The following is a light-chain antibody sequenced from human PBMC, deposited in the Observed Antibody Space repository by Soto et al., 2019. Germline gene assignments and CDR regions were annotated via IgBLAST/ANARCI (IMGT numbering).Light chain of an antibody. J-gene: IGKJ3*01. Sequence: EIVLMQSPGTLSLSPGEGATLSCRASQSVNSNYLAWYQQKPGQAPTVLIYDTSRMATGVPERFSGSGSGTDFTLTISRLQPEDFAVYYCQQYGSSQFTFGPGTKVNIK. CDR3: QQYGSSQFT. V-gene: IGKV3-20*01. CDR2: DTS. CDR1: QSVNSNY.